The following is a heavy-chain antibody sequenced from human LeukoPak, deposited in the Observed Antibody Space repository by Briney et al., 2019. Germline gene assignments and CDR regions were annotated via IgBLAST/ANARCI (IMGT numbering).Heavy chain of an antibody. CDR2: IIPIFGTA. V-gene: IGHV1-69*05. Sequence: SVKVSCKASGGTFSSYAISWVRQAPGQGLEWMGGIIPIFGTANYAQKFQGRVTITTDESTSTAYMELSSLRSEDTAVYYCARARYDFWSGYYTGSFDYNYMDVWGKGTTVTVSS. J-gene: IGHJ6*03. D-gene: IGHD3-3*01. CDR3: ARARYDFWSGYYTGSFDYNYMDV. CDR1: GGTFSSYA.